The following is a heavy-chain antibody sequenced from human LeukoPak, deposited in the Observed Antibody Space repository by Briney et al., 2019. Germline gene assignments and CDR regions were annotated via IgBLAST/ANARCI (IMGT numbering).Heavy chain of an antibody. CDR2: INPNSGGT. D-gene: IGHD4-23*01. CDR3: ARAYGGKEPGVYYYMDV. Sequence: AASVKVSCTTSGYTFSDYYIHWIRQAPGQGLEWVGWINPNSGGTNYAQKFQGRVTMTRDTSISTAYMELSRLRSDDTAVYYCARAYGGKEPGVYYYMDVWGKGTTVTVSS. J-gene: IGHJ6*03. CDR1: GYTFSDYY. V-gene: IGHV1-2*02.